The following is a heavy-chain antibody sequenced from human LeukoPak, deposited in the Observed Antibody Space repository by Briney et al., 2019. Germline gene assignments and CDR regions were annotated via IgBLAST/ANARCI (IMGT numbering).Heavy chain of an antibody. D-gene: IGHD3-22*01. J-gene: IGHJ4*02. CDR1: GFTFSDYY. CDR3: ARDLYYYDSSGLYPPGY. Sequence: GGSLTLSCAASGFTFSDYYMSWIRQAPGKGLEWVSYISSSGSTIYYADSVKGRFTISRDNPKNSLYLQMNSLRAEDTAVYYCARDLYYYDSSGLYPPGYWGQGTLVTVSS. V-gene: IGHV3-11*04. CDR2: ISSSGSTI.